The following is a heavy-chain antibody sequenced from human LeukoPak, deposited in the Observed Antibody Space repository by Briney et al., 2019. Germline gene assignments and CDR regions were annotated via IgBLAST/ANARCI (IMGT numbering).Heavy chain of an antibody. Sequence: GASVKVSCKASGYTFTSYGISWVRQAPGQGLEWMGWISAYNGNTNYAQKLQGRVTMTTDTSTSTAYMELRSLRSDDTAVYYCARDTKQTGDYNRMTTVTNDYWGQGTLVTVSS. V-gene: IGHV1-18*01. CDR3: ARDTKQTGDYNRMTTVTNDY. CDR2: ISAYNGNT. J-gene: IGHJ4*02. D-gene: IGHD4-17*01. CDR1: GYTFTSYG.